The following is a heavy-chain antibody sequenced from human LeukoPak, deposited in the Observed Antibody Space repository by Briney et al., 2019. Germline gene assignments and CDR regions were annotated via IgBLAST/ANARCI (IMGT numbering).Heavy chain of an antibody. Sequence: PSETLSLTCTVSGGSIRSYYGSWLRQPPGKGLEWIGSIYYSGSTSYSPSLKSRVTISVDTSKNQFSLKLSSVTGADTAVYYCARESANWRAFDIWGQGTMVTVSS. CDR2: IYYSGST. D-gene: IGHD7-27*01. CDR3: ARESANWRAFDI. V-gene: IGHV4-59*01. CDR1: GGSIRSYY. J-gene: IGHJ3*02.